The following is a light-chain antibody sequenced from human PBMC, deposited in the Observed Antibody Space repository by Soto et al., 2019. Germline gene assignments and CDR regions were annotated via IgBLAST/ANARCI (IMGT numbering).Light chain of an antibody. CDR3: QQYGSSPWT. V-gene: IGKV3-20*01. Sequence: NLFTQSPATLSLSPGERAQLSCRASQSVSSSYLAWYQQKPGQAPRLLIYGASSRATGIPDRFSGSGSGTDFTLTISRLEPEDFAVYYCQQYGSSPWTFGQGTKVDIK. J-gene: IGKJ1*01. CDR1: QSVSSSY. CDR2: GAS.